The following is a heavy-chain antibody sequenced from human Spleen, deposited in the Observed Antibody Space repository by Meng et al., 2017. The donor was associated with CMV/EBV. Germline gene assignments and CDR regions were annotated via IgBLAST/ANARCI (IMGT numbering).Heavy chain of an antibody. CDR1: RFTFSNYA. CDR3: ANSMIVGVTMWFEY. D-gene: IGHD1-26*01. Sequence: GGSLRLSCAASRFTFSNYAMSWVRQAPGKGLEWVSVISGSGDTANYADSVKGRFTIARDNSKNALYLQMNSLRAEDTAVYYCANSMIVGVTMWFEYWGQGTLVTVSS. J-gene: IGHJ5*01. CDR2: ISGSGDTA. V-gene: IGHV3-23*01.